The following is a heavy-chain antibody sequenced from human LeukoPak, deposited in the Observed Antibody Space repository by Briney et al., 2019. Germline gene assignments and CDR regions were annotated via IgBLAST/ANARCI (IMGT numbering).Heavy chain of an antibody. V-gene: IGHV4-59*01. J-gene: IGHJ4*02. Sequence: PSETLSLTFTISGGSISSYYWSWIRQPPGKGLEWIGYIYYSGSTNYNPSLKSRVTISVDTSKNQFSLKLSSVAAADTAVYYCARDNLGELPDYWGQGTLVTVSS. CDR1: GGSISSYY. CDR2: IYYSGST. CDR3: ARDNLGELPDY. D-gene: IGHD1-26*01.